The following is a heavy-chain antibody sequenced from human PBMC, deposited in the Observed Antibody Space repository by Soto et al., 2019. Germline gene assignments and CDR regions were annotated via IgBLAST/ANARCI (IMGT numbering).Heavy chain of an antibody. CDR1: GGSISSYY. CDR3: ARHRGYCSSTSCFADPPPFLTNYYGMDV. CDR2: IYYSGST. Sequence: PSETLSLTCTVSGGSISSYYWSWIRQPPGKGLERIGYIYYSGSTNYNPSLKSRVTISVDTSKNQFSLKLSSVTAADTAVYYCARHRGYCSSTSCFADPPPFLTNYYGMDVWGQGTTVTVSS. J-gene: IGHJ6*02. D-gene: IGHD2-2*01. V-gene: IGHV4-59*08.